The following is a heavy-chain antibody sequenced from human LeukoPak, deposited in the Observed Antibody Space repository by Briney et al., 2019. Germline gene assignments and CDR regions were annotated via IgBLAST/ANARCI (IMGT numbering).Heavy chain of an antibody. CDR3: ASHWAQQVVSDY. J-gene: IGHJ4*02. Sequence: GGSLRLSCAASGFTFSSYVMHWVRQAPGKGLEWVAVISYDGKNKYYADVVKGRFTISRDNSKNTLYLQMNSLRPEDTAVYYCASHWAQQVVSDYWGQGTLVTVSS. CDR1: GFTFSSYV. CDR2: ISYDGKNK. V-gene: IGHV3-30*03. D-gene: IGHD6-13*01.